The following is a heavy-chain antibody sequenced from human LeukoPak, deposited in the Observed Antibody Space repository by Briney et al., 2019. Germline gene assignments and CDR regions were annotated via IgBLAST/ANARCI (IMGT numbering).Heavy chain of an antibody. D-gene: IGHD6-13*01. Sequence: ASVKVSCKASGGTFSSYAISWVRQAPGQGLEWMGWMNPNSGNTGYAQKFQGRVTMTRNTSISTAYMELSSLRSEDTAVYYCARYGAAAVQDWFDPWGQGTLVTVSS. J-gene: IGHJ5*02. V-gene: IGHV1-8*02. CDR1: GGTFSSYA. CDR2: MNPNSGNT. CDR3: ARYGAAAVQDWFDP.